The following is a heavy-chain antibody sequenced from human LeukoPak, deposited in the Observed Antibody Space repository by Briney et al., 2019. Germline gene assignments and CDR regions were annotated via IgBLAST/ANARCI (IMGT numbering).Heavy chain of an antibody. CDR1: GGSISSYY. Sequence: SETLSLTCTVSGGSISSYYWSWIRQPPGKGLEWIGYIYYSGSTNYNPSLKSRVTISVDTSKNQFPLKLSSVTAADTAVYYCARGYSSGWRAKEFDYWGQGTLVTVSS. J-gene: IGHJ4*02. D-gene: IGHD6-19*01. V-gene: IGHV4-59*01. CDR2: IYYSGST. CDR3: ARGYSSGWRAKEFDY.